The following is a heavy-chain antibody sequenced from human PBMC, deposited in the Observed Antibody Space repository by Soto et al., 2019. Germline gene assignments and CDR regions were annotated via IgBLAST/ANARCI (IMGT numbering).Heavy chain of an antibody. V-gene: IGHV3-11*01. Sequence: QVQLVESGGGLVKPGGSLRLSCAASGLTLSDNYMSWIRQAPGKGLEWLSYISSTGNTQYYLESVKGRFTISRDNAKNSVYLQMNSLRVEDTAVYHCVSQKIGDGYKIDFWGQGVRVTVSS. J-gene: IGHJ4*02. CDR3: VSQKIGDGYKIDF. CDR2: ISSTGNTQ. CDR1: GLTLSDNY. D-gene: IGHD5-12*01.